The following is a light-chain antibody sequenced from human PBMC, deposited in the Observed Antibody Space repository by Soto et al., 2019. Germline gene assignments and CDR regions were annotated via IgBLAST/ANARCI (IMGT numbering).Light chain of an antibody. J-gene: IGKJ5*01. CDR3: QQYDSSPIT. Sequence: EIVLTQSPGTLSLSPGERATLSCRASQSVSSSYLAWSQQKPGQAPRLLIYGASSRATGIPDRFSGSGSGTDFTLTISRLEPEEFAVYYCQQYDSSPITFGQGTRLEIK. CDR1: QSVSSSY. V-gene: IGKV3-20*01. CDR2: GAS.